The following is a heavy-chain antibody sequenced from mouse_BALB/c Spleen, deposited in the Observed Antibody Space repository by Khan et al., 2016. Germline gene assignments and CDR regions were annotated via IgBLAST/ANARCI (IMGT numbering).Heavy chain of an antibody. D-gene: IGHD2-4*01. CDR3: ARGDYDWFAY. CDR1: GCNIQDTY. J-gene: IGHJ3*01. V-gene: IGHV14-3*02. CDR2: IDPANGNT. Sequence: VQLKQSGAELVKPGASVKLSCTASGCNIQDTYMHWVKQRPEQGLEWIGRIDPANGNTKFDPKFQGKTTITEDTSYNPAYLQLSSLTSEDTAVYYCARGDYDWFAYWGQGTLVTVSA.